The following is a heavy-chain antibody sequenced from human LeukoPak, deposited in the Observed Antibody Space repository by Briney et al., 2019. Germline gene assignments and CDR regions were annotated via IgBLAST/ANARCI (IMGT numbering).Heavy chain of an antibody. Sequence: SETLSLTCTVSGASISSFYWSWIRQPPGKGLEWIGYIYHSGTTKYNPSLKSRVIISVDTSKNQFSLKLYSVTAADTAVYYCARHGLGSLYNWLDPWGQGTLVTVSS. D-gene: IGHD3-10*01. J-gene: IGHJ5*02. CDR1: GASISSFY. CDR2: IYHSGTT. V-gene: IGHV4-59*01. CDR3: ARHGLGSLYNWLDP.